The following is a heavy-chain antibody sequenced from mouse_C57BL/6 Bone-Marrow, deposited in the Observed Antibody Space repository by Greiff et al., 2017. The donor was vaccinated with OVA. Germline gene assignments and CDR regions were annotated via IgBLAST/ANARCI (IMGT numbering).Heavy chain of an antibody. J-gene: IGHJ2*01. CDR3: ALYDYDGAFDY. CDR1: GYTFTSYG. Sequence: VQLQQSGAELARPGASVKLSCKASGYTFTSYGISWVKQRTGQGLEWIGEIYPRSGNTYYNEKFKGKATLTADKSSSTAYMELRSLTSEDSAVYFCALYDYDGAFDYWGQGTTLTVSS. V-gene: IGHV1-81*01. CDR2: IYPRSGNT. D-gene: IGHD2-4*01.